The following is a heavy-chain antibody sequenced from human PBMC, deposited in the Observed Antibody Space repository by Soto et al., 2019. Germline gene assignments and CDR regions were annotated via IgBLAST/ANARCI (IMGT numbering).Heavy chain of an antibody. D-gene: IGHD6-19*01. V-gene: IGHV4-59*08. CDR3: ARHIPRAGTVFDY. CDR2: ISNSGST. Sequence: SETLSLTCTVSGGSISNYYWSWIRQPPGKGLEWIGYISNSGSTHYIPSLESRVTISVDSSKNLFSLRLSSVTAADTAVYYCARHIPRAGTVFDYWGQGTLVT. CDR1: GGSISNYY. J-gene: IGHJ4*02.